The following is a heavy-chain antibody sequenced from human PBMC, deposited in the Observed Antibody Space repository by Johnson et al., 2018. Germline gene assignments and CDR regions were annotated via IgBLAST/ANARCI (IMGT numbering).Heavy chain of an antibody. Sequence: QVQLVQSGAEVKKPGSSVKVSCKASGGTFSSYAISWVRQAPGQGLEWMGGIMPIFGTTKYAQKFQGRVTITADASTSTASMELSSLRSEDTAIYYCAREEGGSYCGADYWGQGTLVTVSS. J-gene: IGHJ4*02. D-gene: IGHD1-26*01. CDR3: AREEGGSYCGADY. CDR1: GGTFSSYA. V-gene: IGHV1-69*12. CDR2: IMPIFGTT.